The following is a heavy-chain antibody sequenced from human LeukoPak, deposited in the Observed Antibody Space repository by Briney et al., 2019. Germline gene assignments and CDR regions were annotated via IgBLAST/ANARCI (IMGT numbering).Heavy chain of an antibody. D-gene: IGHD3-22*01. J-gene: IGHJ4*02. CDR2: ISCNGGRT. CDR3: ARGGYDSSSYDLFTPQVYHDY. Sequence: PGGSLLLSCAASGFTCDDYGMGWVRQAPGGGQGWVYGISCNGGRTGYADSVKGRFTISRDNAKNSLYLQMKSLRAEDTALYYCARGGYDSSSYDLFTPQVYHDYWGQGNKVTVSS. V-gene: IGHV3-20*04. CDR1: GFTCDDYG.